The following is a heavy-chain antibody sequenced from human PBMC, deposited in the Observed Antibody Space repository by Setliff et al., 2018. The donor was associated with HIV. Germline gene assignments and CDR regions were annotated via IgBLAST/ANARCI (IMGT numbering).Heavy chain of an antibody. J-gene: IGHJ4*02. V-gene: IGHV4-4*07. D-gene: IGHD2-2*01. CDR1: GGSISSSY. CDR3: ARDRMPMASWVPDK. CDR2: MSPSGST. Sequence: ETLSLTCSVSGGSISSSYWTWIRQPAGMGLEWIGRMSPSGSTSYNPSLRSRLTMPIDTSKNQFSLNLSSVTAADTAGYYCARDRMPMASWVPDKWGQGTLVTVSS.